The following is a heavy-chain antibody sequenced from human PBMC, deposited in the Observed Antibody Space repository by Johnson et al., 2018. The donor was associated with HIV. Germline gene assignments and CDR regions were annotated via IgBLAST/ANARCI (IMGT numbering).Heavy chain of an antibody. CDR1: GFTFISYD. D-gene: IGHD6-13*01. J-gene: IGHJ3*01. V-gene: IGHV3-NL1*01. Sequence: QEQLVESGGGVGQPGRSLKVPCAASGFTFISYDTQWVRQAPGKGLEWVAVIYSGGSTYYADSVKGRFTISRDNSKNTLYLQMNSLRVEDTAVYHCAKVAVATAAGGVALDVWGPGTMVTVSS. CDR3: AKVAVATAAGGVALDV. CDR2: IYSGGST.